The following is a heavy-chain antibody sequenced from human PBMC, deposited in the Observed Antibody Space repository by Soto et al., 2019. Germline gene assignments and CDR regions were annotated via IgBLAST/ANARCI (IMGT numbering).Heavy chain of an antibody. J-gene: IGHJ6*02. D-gene: IGHD3-3*01. CDR1: GYTFTSYG. CDR3: ARGGLITIFGVVIPQLDYYGMDV. Sequence: ASVKVSCKATGYTFTSYGISWVRQAPGQGLEWMGWISAYNGNTNYAQKLQGRVTMTTDTSTSTAYMELRSLRSDDTAVYYCARGGLITIFGVVIPQLDYYGMDVWGQGTTVTVSS. V-gene: IGHV1-18*01. CDR2: ISAYNGNT.